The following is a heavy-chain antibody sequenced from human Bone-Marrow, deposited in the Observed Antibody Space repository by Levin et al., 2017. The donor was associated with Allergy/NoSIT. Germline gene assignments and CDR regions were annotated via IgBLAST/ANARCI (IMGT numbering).Heavy chain of an antibody. D-gene: IGHD3-9*01. V-gene: IGHV1-2*02. CDR1: GYTFTGYY. CDR2: INPNSGGT. Sequence: GESLKISCKASGYTFTGYYMHWVRQAPGQGLEWMGWINPNSGGTNYAQKFQGRVTMTRDTSISTAYMELSRLRSDDTAVYYCAQYYDILTGYHDAFDIWGQGTMVTVSS. J-gene: IGHJ3*02. CDR3: AQYYDILTGYHDAFDI.